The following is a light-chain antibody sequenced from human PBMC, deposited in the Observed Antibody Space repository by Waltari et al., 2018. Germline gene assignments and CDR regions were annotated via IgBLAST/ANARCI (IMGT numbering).Light chain of an antibody. V-gene: IGLV2-14*03. J-gene: IGLJ2*01. CDR3: CSFTSSTTGI. CDR2: DAT. CDR1: SSDSGGFTY. Sequence: SALTQPDSVSGSPGQSITISCSGISSDSGGFTYVPWYQQHPGEAPKVIIYDATNRPSGVSNRFSGSKSGSSASLTISGLQPEDEADYYCCSFTSSTTGIFGGGTKLTVL.